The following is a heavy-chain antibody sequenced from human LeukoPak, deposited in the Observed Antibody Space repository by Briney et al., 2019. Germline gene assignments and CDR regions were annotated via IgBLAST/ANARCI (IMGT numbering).Heavy chain of an antibody. CDR1: GFTFSSYA. CDR2: ISGGGANT. V-gene: IGHV3-23*01. CDR3: AKGPAKGSPYYFDY. J-gene: IGHJ4*02. Sequence: GGSETLFRAASGFTFSSYAMSWVRQAPGKGLEWVSGISGGGANTYYADSVKGRFTISRDNSKNTLYLQMNSLRAEDTAVYYCAKGPAKGSPYYFDYWGQGTLVTVSS. D-gene: IGHD4/OR15-4a*01.